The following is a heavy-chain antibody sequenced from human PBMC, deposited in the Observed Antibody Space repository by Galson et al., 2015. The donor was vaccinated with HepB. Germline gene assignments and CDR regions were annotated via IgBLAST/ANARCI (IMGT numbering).Heavy chain of an antibody. D-gene: IGHD3-3*01. CDR2: IYSGGST. CDR3: ARFGVGDAFDI. J-gene: IGHJ3*02. V-gene: IGHV3-53*01. Sequence: SLRLSCAASGFTVSRNYMSWVRQAPGRGLEWVSVIYSGGSTYYADSVKGRFTISRDNSKNTLYLQMNSLRAEDTAVYYCARFGVGDAFDIWGQGTMVTVSS. CDR1: GFTVSRNY.